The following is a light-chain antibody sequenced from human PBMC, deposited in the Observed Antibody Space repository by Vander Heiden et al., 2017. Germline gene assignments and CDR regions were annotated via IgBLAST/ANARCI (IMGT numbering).Light chain of an antibody. CDR1: KLGDKY. Sequence: SYELTQPPSVSVSPGQTASISCSGDKLGDKYACWYQQKPGQSPVLVINQDIKRPSGIPDRFSGSNSGNTATLTISGTQAMDEADYYCQAWDTSTPVFGGGTKLTVL. V-gene: IGLV3-1*01. CDR2: QDI. CDR3: QAWDTSTPV. J-gene: IGLJ2*01.